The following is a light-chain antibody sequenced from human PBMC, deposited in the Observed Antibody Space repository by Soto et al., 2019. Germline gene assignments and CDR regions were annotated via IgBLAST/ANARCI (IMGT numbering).Light chain of an antibody. CDR2: GAS. V-gene: IGKV3-20*01. CDR3: QQYPSSPVA. Sequence: EIVLTQSPGTLSLSPGERATLSCRASQSVSSSYLAWYQQKPGQAPRLLIYGASSRATGIPDRFSGSGSGTHFTRTNSRLEPEAYAVYYWQQYPSSPVAFGPRTKVEIK. J-gene: IGKJ1*01. CDR1: QSVSSSY.